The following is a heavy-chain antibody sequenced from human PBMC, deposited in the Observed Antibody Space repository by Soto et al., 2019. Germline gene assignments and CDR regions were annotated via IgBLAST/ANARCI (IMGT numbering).Heavy chain of an antibody. V-gene: IGHV3-23*01. CDR1: GFTFSSYA. CDR3: ARRAGLDY. D-gene: IGHD6-19*01. J-gene: IGHJ4*02. CDR2: ISAIDFST. Sequence: DVQLLESGGGLVQPGGSLRLSCAASGFTFSSYAMSWVRQAPGKGLEWVSAISAIDFSTYYADSVKGRFTISRDNSKNTLYLQMNSLRAEDTAVYYCARRAGLDYWGQGTLVTVSS.